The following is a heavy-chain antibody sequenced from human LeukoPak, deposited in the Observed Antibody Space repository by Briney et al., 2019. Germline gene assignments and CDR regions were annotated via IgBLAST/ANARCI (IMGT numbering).Heavy chain of an antibody. V-gene: IGHV1-2*02. J-gene: IGHJ5*02. D-gene: IGHD2-2*01. CDR3: ARVCDQLLLVVPWFDP. CDR1: GYTFTGYY. CDR2: INPNSGGT. Sequence: ASVKVSCKASGYTFTGYYMHWVRQAPGQGLEWMGWINPNSGGTNYAQKLQGRVTMTTDTSTSTAYMELRSLRSDDTAVYYCARVCDQLLLVVPWFDPWGQGTLVTVSS.